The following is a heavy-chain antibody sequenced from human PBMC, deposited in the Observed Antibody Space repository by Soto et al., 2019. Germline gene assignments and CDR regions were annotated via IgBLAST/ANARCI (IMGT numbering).Heavy chain of an antibody. CDR3: ARHGGTFDP. V-gene: IGHV3-11*01. Sequence: QLQVVESGGGLVKPGGSLRLSCAASGFIVSDYDMTWIRQAPGKGLEWVSCITTVGTTMYYTDSMKGRFTISRDNAKNSVYLQMNNLRDADTAIYYCARHGGTFDPWGQGTRVSVSS. J-gene: IGHJ5*02. CDR1: GFIVSDYD. CDR2: ITTVGTTM. D-gene: IGHD1-7*01.